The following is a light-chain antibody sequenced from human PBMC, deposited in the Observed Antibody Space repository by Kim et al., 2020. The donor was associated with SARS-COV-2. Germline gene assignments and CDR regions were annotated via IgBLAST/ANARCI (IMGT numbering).Light chain of an antibody. CDR3: QAWDSSTYV. Sequence: VSPAPSAPIPCSGDRLGDKYACSYHQNPAPSPVLVIYQYSTRPSGIPERFSGSNSGNTATLTISGTQAMDEADYYCQAWDSSTYVFGTGTKVTVL. J-gene: IGLJ1*01. CDR1: RLGDKY. CDR2: QYS. V-gene: IGLV3-1*01.